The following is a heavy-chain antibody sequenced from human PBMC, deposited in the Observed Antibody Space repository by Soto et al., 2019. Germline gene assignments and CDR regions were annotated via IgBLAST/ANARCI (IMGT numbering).Heavy chain of an antibody. CDR2: IYPGDSDT. V-gene: IGHV5-51*01. Sequence: GESLKISCKASGYSFSNHWIGWVRQMPGKGPEWMGIIYPGDSDTRYSPSFQGQVTMSADKSISTAYLQWSSLKASDTAVYYCALEMGARPSPFDLWGQGTLDTVSA. CDR3: ALEMGARPSPFDL. J-gene: IGHJ4*02. CDR1: GYSFSNHW. D-gene: IGHD6-6*01.